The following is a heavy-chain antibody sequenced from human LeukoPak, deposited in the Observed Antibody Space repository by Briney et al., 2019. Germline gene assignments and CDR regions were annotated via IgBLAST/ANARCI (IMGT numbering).Heavy chain of an antibody. V-gene: IGHV4-39*07. CDR1: GGSISSSNYY. CDR3: ARDRGRQYYFDY. D-gene: IGHD3-10*01. CDR2: TYYSGNT. J-gene: IGHJ4*02. Sequence: PSETLSLTCTVSGGSISSSNYYWGWIRQPPGKGLEWIGSTYYSGNTYYNPSLKSRVTISVDTSKNQFSLKLTSVTAADTAVYSCARDRGRQYYFDYWGQGTLVTVSS.